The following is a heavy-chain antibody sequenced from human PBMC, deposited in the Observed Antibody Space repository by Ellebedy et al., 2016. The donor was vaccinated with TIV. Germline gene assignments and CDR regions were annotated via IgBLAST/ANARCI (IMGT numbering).Heavy chain of an antibody. V-gene: IGHV3-48*01. J-gene: IGHJ4*02. Sequence: GESLKISCAASGFTFSSYSMNWVRQAPGKGLEWVSYISSSSSTIYYADSVNGRFTISRDNAKNSLYLQMKSLRGEDTAVYYCARGLTMYYFDYWGQGTLVTVSS. CDR3: ARGLTMYYFDY. CDR2: ISSSSSTI. D-gene: IGHD3-10*02. CDR1: GFTFSSYS.